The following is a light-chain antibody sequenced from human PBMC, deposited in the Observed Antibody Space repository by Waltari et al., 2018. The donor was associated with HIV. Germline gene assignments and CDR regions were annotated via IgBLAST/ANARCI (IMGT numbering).Light chain of an antibody. J-gene: IGLJ2*01. CDR1: SSDVGASDY. CDR3: SSYSASGTLVL. Sequence: QSALTQPASVSGSPGPSISISCSGPSSDVGASDYVSWYHQHPGKAPTLILYEVKKRPSGISNRFSGSKSGNTASLTISGLQVEDEAHYYCSSYSASGTLVLFGGGTRLTVL. CDR2: EVK. V-gene: IGLV2-14*01.